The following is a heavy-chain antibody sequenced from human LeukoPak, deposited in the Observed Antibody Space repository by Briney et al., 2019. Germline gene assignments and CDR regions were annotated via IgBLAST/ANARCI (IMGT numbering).Heavy chain of an antibody. CDR3: STIRDFWSGYSDY. CDR2: ISSSGST. CDR1: GGSISSYY. D-gene: IGHD3-3*01. Sequence: PSETLSLTCTVSGGSISSYYWSWIRQPPGKGLEWIGFISSSGSTTYNPSLKGRVTIPLDTSKNHFSLELSSVTAAGSAGYYCSTIRDFWSGYSDYWGQGTLVSVSS. V-gene: IGHV4-59*01. J-gene: IGHJ4*02.